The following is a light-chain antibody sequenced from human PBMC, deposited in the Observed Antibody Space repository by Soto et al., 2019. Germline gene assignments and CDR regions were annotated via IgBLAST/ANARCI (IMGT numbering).Light chain of an antibody. CDR1: SRDVGGYNS. CDR3: SSYTTSSTPHYV. CDR2: DVS. Sequence: QSALTQPASGSGSPGQSITISYTGTSRDVGGYNSVSWYQHHPGKAPKLMIFDVSDRPSGVSSRFSGSKSGNTASLTISGLQAEDEADYYCSSYTTSSTPHYVFGPGTKVTVL. J-gene: IGLJ1*01. V-gene: IGLV2-14*03.